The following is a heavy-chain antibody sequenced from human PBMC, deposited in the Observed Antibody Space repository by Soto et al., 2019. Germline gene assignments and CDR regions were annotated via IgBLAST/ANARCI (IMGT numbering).Heavy chain of an antibody. Sequence: GGSLRLSCAASGFPFSSYGMHWVRQAPGKGLEWVAFISYDGTKQNSAYYEKGRFSVSRDNSNKTVFLEMGSLRPEDTAVYYCAKNRNPYSGTSFDYSGQGARVTVSS. CDR2: ISYDGTKQ. D-gene: IGHD1-26*01. CDR1: GFPFSSYG. V-gene: IGHV3-30*18. CDR3: AKNRNPYSGTSFDY. J-gene: IGHJ4*02.